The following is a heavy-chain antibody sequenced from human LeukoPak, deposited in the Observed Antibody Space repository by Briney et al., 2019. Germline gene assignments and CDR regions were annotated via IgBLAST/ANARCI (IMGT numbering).Heavy chain of an antibody. Sequence: PSETLSLTCAVYGGSFSGYYWSWIRQPPGKGLEWIGEIDHSGSTNYNPSLKSRVIISVDTSKNQFSLKLSSVTAADTAVYYCARVTVSYSSSHPLDYWGQGTLVTVSS. V-gene: IGHV4-34*01. J-gene: IGHJ4*02. CDR3: ARVTVSYSSSHPLDY. CDR2: IDHSGST. D-gene: IGHD6-13*01. CDR1: GGSFSGYY.